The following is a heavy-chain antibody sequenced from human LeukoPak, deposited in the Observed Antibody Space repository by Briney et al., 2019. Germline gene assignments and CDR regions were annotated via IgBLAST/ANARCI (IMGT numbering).Heavy chain of an antibody. Sequence: PGGSLRLSCAASGFTFDEYFMHWVRQPPGKGLEWVSLISGDGDSTYYADSVRGRFTISRDNTKNSLSLQMNALRTEDTALYYCEKATTYAVVGRTLDHWGQGPLVTVSS. CDR2: ISGDGDST. CDR1: GFTFDEYF. D-gene: IGHD2-15*01. CDR3: EKATTYAVVGRTLDH. J-gene: IGHJ4*02. V-gene: IGHV3-43*02.